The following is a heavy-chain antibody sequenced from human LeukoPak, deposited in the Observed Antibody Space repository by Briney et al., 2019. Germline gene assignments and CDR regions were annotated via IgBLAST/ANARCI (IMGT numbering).Heavy chain of an antibody. CDR2: ISYGGNT. Sequence: SETLSLTCAVSGGSISSGGYWWSWIRQHPGKGLEWIGYISYGGNTYYNPSLKSRVAISADTPKNQFSLKLSSMTAADTAVYFCEGAWVAFVIVFDFWGQGTVVTVFS. V-gene: IGHV4-31*11. CDR3: EGAWVAFVIVFDF. J-gene: IGHJ4*02. CDR1: GGSISSGGYW. D-gene: IGHD2-21*01.